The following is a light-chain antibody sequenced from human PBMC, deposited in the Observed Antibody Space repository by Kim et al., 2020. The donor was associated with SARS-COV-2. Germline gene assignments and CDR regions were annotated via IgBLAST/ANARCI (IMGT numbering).Light chain of an antibody. CDR3: QQAHTIPYT. V-gene: IGKV1-12*01. Sequence: DIQMTQSPSSVSASVGDRVTITCRASQGINNWLAWYQQKPGRAPRLLIYGASSLQSEVPSRFSGSGSGTDFALSIGSLQPEDFATYYCQQAHTIPYTFGQGTKLEI. CDR1: QGINNW. J-gene: IGKJ2*01. CDR2: GAS.